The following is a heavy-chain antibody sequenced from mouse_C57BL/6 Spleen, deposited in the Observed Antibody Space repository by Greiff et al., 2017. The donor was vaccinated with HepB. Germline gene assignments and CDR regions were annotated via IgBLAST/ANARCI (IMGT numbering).Heavy chain of an antibody. V-gene: IGHV1-52*01. CDR2: IDSSDSET. Sequence: QVHVKQPGAELVRPGSSVKLSCKASGYTFTSYWMHWVKQRPIQGLEWIGNIDSSDSETHYNQKFKDKATLTVDKSSSTAYMQLSSLTSKDSAVYYWAARGGDYLNFDYWGQGTTLTVSS. CDR1: GYTFTSYW. J-gene: IGHJ2*01. D-gene: IGHD2-4*01. CDR3: AARGGDYLNFDY.